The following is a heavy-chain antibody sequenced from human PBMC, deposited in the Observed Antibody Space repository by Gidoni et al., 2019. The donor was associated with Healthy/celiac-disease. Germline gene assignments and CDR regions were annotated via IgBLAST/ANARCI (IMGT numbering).Heavy chain of an antibody. CDR3: ARVPGVPAAITWFDP. CDR1: GGYISSYY. CDR2: IYYSGST. V-gene: IGHV4-59*01. D-gene: IGHD2-2*01. Sequence: QVQLQESGPGLVKPSENLSLTCTVSGGYISSYYCSWIRQHPGKGLEWIGYIYYSGSTNYNPSLKSRVTISVDTAKNQFSLKLSSVTAADTAVYYCARVPGVPAAITWFDPWGQGTLVTVSS. J-gene: IGHJ5*02.